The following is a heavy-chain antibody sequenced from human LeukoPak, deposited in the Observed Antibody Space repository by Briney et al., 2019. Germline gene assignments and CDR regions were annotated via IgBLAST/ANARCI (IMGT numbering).Heavy chain of an antibody. CDR3: ATDLRKERQNFDY. CDR2: INPNSGGT. J-gene: IGHJ4*02. V-gene: IGHV1-2*02. CDR1: GYTFTGYY. Sequence: GASVKVSCKASGYTFTGYYMHWVRQAPGQGLEWMGWINPNSGGTNYAQKFQGRVTMTEDTSTDTAYMELSSLRSEDTAVYYCATDLRKERQNFDYWGQGTLVTVSS. D-gene: IGHD1-1*01.